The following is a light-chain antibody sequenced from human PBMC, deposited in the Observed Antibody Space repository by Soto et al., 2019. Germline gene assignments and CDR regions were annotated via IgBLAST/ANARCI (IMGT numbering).Light chain of an antibody. Sequence: QSALTQPASVSGSPGQSIAISCTGTSSDVGSYNLVSWYQHHPGKAPKLMIYEVTKRPSGVSDRFFASKSGNTASLTISGLQAEDEADYFCCSYAGGSTAWVFGGGTKLTVL. CDR2: EVT. J-gene: IGLJ3*02. V-gene: IGLV2-23*02. CDR3: CSYAGGSTAWV. CDR1: SSDVGSYNL.